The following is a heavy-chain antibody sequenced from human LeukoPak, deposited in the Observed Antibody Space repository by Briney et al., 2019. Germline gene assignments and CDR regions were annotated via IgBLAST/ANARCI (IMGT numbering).Heavy chain of an antibody. J-gene: IGHJ6*03. D-gene: IGHD6-6*01. CDR2: INPNSGGT. Sequence: ASVKVSCKASGYTFTGYYMHWVRQAPGQGLEWMGWINPNSGGTNYAQKFQGRVTMTRDTSISTAYMELSRLRSDDTAVYYCVTGRHSSSSLKLFSYYYMDVWGKGTTVNVSS. CDR3: VTGRHSSSSLKLFSYYYMDV. CDR1: GYTFTGYY. V-gene: IGHV1-2*02.